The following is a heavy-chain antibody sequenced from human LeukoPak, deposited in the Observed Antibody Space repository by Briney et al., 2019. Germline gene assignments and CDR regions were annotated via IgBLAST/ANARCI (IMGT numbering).Heavy chain of an antibody. J-gene: IGHJ6*02. CDR2: ISGSGGST. CDR1: GFTFSSYA. D-gene: IGHD6-13*01. Sequence: PGGSLRLSCAASGFTFSSYAMSWVRQAPGKGLEWVSAISGSGGSTYYADSVKGRFTISRDNSKNTLYLQMNSLRAEDTAVYYCAKAGVAAAGPYYYYGMDVWGQGTTVTVSS. CDR3: AKAGVAAAGPYYYYGMDV. V-gene: IGHV3-23*01.